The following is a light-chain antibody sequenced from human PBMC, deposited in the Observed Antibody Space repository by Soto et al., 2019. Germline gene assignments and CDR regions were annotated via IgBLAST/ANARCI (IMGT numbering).Light chain of an antibody. CDR1: QSVSSY. Sequence: EIVLTQSPATLSSSPGERATLSCRASQSVSSYLAWYQQKPGQAPRLLIYDASNRATGIPARFSGSGSGTDFTLTISSLEPGDFAVYYCQQRSNWPTTFGPGTKVDIK. CDR2: DAS. J-gene: IGKJ3*01. CDR3: QQRSNWPTT. V-gene: IGKV3-11*01.